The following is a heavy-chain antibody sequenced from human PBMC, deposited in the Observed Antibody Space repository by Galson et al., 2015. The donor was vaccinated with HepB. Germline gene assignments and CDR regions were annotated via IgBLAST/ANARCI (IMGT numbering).Heavy chain of an antibody. CDR3: VATPQGYGMDV. J-gene: IGHJ6*02. CDR1: GYTFTNYW. Sequence: QSGAEVKKPGESLRISCQGSGYTFTNYWISWVRQKPGKGLEWMLNINPSDSYTNYNQSFQGHVSISADKSINTAYLQWSSLQASDTAMYYCVATPQGYGMDVRGHGTTVTVSS. V-gene: IGHV5-10-1*01. CDR2: INPSDSYT.